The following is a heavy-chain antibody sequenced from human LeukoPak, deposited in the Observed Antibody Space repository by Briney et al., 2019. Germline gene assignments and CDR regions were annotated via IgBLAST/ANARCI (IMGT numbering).Heavy chain of an antibody. CDR1: GYSFSGYW. D-gene: IGHD3-16*01. V-gene: IGHV5-51*01. CDR3: ARQVQGGDWFDP. J-gene: IGHJ5*02. CDR2: IYPGDSDT. Sequence: GESLKISCEGSGYSFSGYWIAWVRQMPGKGLEWMGTIYPGDSDTRYSPSFQGQVTISADKSISTAYLQWSSLKASDTAMYYCARQVQGGDWFDPWGQGTLVTVSS.